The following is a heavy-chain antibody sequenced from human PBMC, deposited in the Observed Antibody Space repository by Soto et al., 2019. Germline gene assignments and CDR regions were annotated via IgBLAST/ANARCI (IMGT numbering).Heavy chain of an antibody. CDR1: GDTFTDYY. Sequence: QVQLVQSGAEVKKPGASVKVSCKASGDTFTDYYIHWVRQAPGQGLEWMGTVNPSGGHTTYAQHFRGRMTMTRDTSTSTLYIELTSLTSEDTAVYYCAGGGNVVVVTAALDYWGQGTLVTVSS. CDR3: AGGGNVVVVTAALDY. D-gene: IGHD2-21*02. V-gene: IGHV1-46*01. J-gene: IGHJ4*02. CDR2: VNPSGGHT.